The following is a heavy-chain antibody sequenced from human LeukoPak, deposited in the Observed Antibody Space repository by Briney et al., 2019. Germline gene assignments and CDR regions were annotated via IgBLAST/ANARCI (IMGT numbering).Heavy chain of an antibody. D-gene: IGHD1-14*01. J-gene: IGHJ4*02. Sequence: PGGSLRLSCAASGSTFDNYRMHWVRQAPGKGLEWVALIHFDGSKKYSADSVKGRFTISRDNSKNTLYLQMNSLRTEDTAVYYCAKDDNGPQDYWGQGILVTVSS. CDR2: IHFDGSKK. CDR3: AKDDNGPQDY. V-gene: IGHV3-30*02. CDR1: GSTFDNYR.